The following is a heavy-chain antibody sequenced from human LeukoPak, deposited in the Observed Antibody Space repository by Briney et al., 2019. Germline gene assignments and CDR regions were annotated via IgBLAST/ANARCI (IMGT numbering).Heavy chain of an antibody. CDR2: IYHTGST. Sequence: SETLSLTCTISGGSVSDYYWSWIRQSPGKGLEWIGYIYHTGSTSYSPSLKSRVTISADTSQNQFSLKLSSVTAADTAVYYCARGLTYYYGSGSNNWFDPWGQGTLVTVSS. D-gene: IGHD3-10*01. CDR3: ARGLTYYYGSGSNNWFDP. V-gene: IGHV4-59*02. J-gene: IGHJ5*02. CDR1: GGSVSDYY.